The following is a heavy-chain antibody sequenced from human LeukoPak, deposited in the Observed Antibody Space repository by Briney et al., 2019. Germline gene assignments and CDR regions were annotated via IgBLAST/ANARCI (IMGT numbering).Heavy chain of an antibody. CDR1: GFTFDDYA. V-gene: IGHV3-9*01. CDR2: ISWNRGGI. J-gene: IGHJ4*02. CDR3: VKDRVWFGELLNPLFDN. Sequence: SGGSLRLSSAASGFTFDDYAMHWVRQAPGKGLEWVSGISWNRGGIGYADSVKGRFTISRDNAKNSLYLQMHSLRAEDTALYYCVKDRVWFGELLNPLFDNWGQGTRVTVSS. D-gene: IGHD3-10*01.